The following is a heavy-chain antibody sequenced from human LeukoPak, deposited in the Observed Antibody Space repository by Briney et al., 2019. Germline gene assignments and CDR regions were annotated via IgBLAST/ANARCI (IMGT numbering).Heavy chain of an antibody. V-gene: IGHV1-8*01. D-gene: IGHD6-19*01. J-gene: IGHJ6*03. CDR1: VYSFTNFD. CDR3: ARGPQWRGDYYYMDV. Sequence: GASVTVSFTASVYSFTNFDINWGRQAPGQGREWMGWMNPNSGNKGYAQKFQGRVTMTMNTSITTAYMELSSLRSEDTAVYYCARGPQWRGDYYYMDVWGRGTTVTVSS. CDR2: MNPNSGNK.